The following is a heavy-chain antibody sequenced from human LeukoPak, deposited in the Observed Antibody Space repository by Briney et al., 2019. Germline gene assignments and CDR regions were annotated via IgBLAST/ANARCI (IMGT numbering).Heavy chain of an antibody. V-gene: IGHV4-34*01. CDR1: GGSFSGYY. J-gene: IGHJ4*02. CDR3: ARVATARAWYYYGSGTRTTYYFDY. D-gene: IGHD3-10*01. CDR2: INHSGST. Sequence: SETLSLTCAVYGGSFSGYYWSWIRQPPGKGLEWIGEINHSGSTNYNPSLKSRVTISVDTSKNQFSLKLSSVTAADTAVYYCARVATARAWYYYGSGTRTTYYFDYWGQGTLVTVSS.